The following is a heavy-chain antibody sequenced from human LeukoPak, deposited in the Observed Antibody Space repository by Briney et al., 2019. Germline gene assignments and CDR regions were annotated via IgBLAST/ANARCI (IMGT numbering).Heavy chain of an antibody. CDR2: INPNSGGT. CDR1: GYTFTGYY. V-gene: IGHV1-2*02. D-gene: IGHD3-10*01. J-gene: IGHJ6*03. CDR3: ARTPPGGASHYYYYMDV. Sequence: ASVKVSCEASGYTFTGYYMHWVRQAPGQGLEWMGWINPNSGGTNYAQKFQGRVTMTRDTSISTAYMELSRLRSDDTAVYYCARTPPGGASHYYYYMDVWGKGTTVTVSS.